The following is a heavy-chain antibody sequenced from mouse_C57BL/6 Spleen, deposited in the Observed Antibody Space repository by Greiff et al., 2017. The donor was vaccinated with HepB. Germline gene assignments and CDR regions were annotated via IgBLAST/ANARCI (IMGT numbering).Heavy chain of an antibody. CDR2: INPYNGYT. J-gene: IGHJ3*01. D-gene: IGHD2-4*01. Sequence: EVQLQQSGPELVKPGDSVKISCKASGYSFTGYFMNWVMQSHGKSLEWIGRINPYNGYTFYNQKFKGKATLTVDKSSSTAHMELRSLTSEDSAVYYCARAPNYDYDDGFAYWGQGTLVTVSA. CDR1: GYSFTGYF. V-gene: IGHV1-20*01. CDR3: ARAPNYDYDDGFAY.